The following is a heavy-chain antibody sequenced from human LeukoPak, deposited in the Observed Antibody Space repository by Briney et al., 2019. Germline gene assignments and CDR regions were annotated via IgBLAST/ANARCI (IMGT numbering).Heavy chain of an antibody. J-gene: IGHJ4*02. Sequence: GGSLRLSCAASGFTFSSYGMHWVRQAPGKGLEWVAVISYDGSNKYYADSVKGRFTISRDNSKNTLYLQMNSLRAEDTAVYYCARGGIAEIKGDYWGQGTLVTVSS. CDR3: ARGGIAEIKGDY. CDR2: ISYDGSNK. V-gene: IGHV3-30*03. D-gene: IGHD6-13*01. CDR1: GFTFSSYG.